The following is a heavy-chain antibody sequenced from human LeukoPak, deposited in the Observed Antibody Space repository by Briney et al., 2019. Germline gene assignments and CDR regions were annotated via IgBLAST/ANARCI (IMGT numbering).Heavy chain of an antibody. D-gene: IGHD3-10*01. CDR2: ISSSSSTI. Sequence: GGSLRLSCAASGFTFSSYSMNWVRQAPGKGLEWVSYISSSSSTIYYADSVKGRFTISRDNAKNSLYLQMNSPRDEDTAVYYCARSITMVRGVIGILDYWGQGTLVTVSS. V-gene: IGHV3-48*02. J-gene: IGHJ4*02. CDR1: GFTFSSYS. CDR3: ARSITMVRGVIGILDY.